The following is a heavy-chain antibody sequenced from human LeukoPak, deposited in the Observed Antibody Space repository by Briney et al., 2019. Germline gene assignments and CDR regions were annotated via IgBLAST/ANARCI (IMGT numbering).Heavy chain of an antibody. J-gene: IGHJ4*02. CDR1: GGSFSGYY. V-gene: IGHV4-34*01. CDR3: ARGPFIVGATLDY. D-gene: IGHD1-26*01. Sequence: PSETLSLTCAVYGGSFSGYYWSWIRQPPGKRLEWIGEINHSGSTNYNPSLKSRVTISVDTSKNQFSLKLSSVTAADTAVYYCARGPFIVGATLDYWGQGTLVTVSS. CDR2: INHSGST.